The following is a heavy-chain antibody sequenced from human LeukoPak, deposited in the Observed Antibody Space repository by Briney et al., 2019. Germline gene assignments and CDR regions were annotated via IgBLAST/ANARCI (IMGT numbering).Heavy chain of an antibody. D-gene: IGHD3-22*01. CDR2: IYTSGST. CDR1: GGSISSGSYY. V-gene: IGHV4-61*02. Sequence: PSETLSLTCTVSGGSISSGSYYWSWIRQPAGKGLEWIGRIYTSGSTNYNPSLKSRVTISVDTSKNQFSLKLSSVTAADTAVYYCARDETTYYYDSSVWFDPWGQGTLVTVSS. J-gene: IGHJ5*02. CDR3: ARDETTYYYDSSVWFDP.